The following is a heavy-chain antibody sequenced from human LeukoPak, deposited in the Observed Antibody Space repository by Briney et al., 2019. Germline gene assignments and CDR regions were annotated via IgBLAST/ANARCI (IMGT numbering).Heavy chain of an antibody. V-gene: IGHV1-8*01. Sequence: HEASVKVSCKASGYTFTSYDINWVRQATGQGLEWMGWMNPNSGNTGYAQRFQGRVTMTRNTSITTAYMELSSLRSEDTAVYYCARQYCSSTSCQFVGHGMDVWGQGTTVTVSS. CDR3: ARQYCSSTSCQFVGHGMDV. CDR2: MNPNSGNT. J-gene: IGHJ6*02. CDR1: GYTFTSYD. D-gene: IGHD2-2*01.